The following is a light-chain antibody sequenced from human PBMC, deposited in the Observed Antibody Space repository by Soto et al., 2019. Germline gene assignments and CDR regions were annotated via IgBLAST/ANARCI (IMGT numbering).Light chain of an antibody. Sequence: DIVMTQSPDSLAISLGERATFNCKPSQSILDRSKNKYYLAWYQQKSGQPPKLLIYWSSLRQSGVPDRFTGSGSGTDFTLTISSLQAEDVAVYYCQQYFTSPWTFGQGTKVEIK. J-gene: IGKJ1*01. CDR2: WSS. CDR3: QQYFTSPWT. CDR1: QSILDRSKNKYY. V-gene: IGKV4-1*01.